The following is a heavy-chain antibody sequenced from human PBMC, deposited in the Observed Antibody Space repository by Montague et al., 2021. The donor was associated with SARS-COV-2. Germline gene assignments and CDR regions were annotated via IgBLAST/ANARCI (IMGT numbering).Heavy chain of an antibody. CDR2: INHSGST. D-gene: IGHD5-18*01. CDR3: ARGSHGPDAFDI. V-gene: IGHV4-59*01. CDR1: GGSISGYY. J-gene: IGHJ3*02. Sequence: SETLSLTCTVSGGSISGYYWTWIRQPPGKGLEWIGYINHSGSTNYNPSLKSRVTISLDTSKNQFSLKLNSVTAADTAVYYCARGSHGPDAFDIRGQGTMVTVSS.